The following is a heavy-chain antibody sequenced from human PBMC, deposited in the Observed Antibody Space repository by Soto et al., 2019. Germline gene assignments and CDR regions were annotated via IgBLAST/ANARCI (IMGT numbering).Heavy chain of an antibody. V-gene: IGHV3-21*01. Sequence: GTLRLSCAVSGFSLSTYSINWVRQAPGKGLEWVSSISGSGNYTHYADFLRGRFTISRDNAKTSLYLQMNILRAEDTAVYYCAREGINNYNEYYFDSWGQGTVVTVSS. J-gene: IGHJ4*02. D-gene: IGHD4-4*01. CDR1: GFSLSTYS. CDR2: ISGSGNYT. CDR3: AREGINNYNEYYFDS.